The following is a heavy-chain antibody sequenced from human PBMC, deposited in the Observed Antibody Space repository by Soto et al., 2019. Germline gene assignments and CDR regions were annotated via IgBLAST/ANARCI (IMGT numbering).Heavy chain of an antibody. Sequence: QVQLVESGGGVVQPGRSLRLSCAASGFTVSSYGLHWVRQATGKGLEWLAFISYDGSDKFYADSVKGRFTISRDSSKNTLYLQMNSLRAEDTAVYYCARVLGGYPNFDFWVQGTLVTVSS. D-gene: IGHD3-22*01. CDR2: ISYDGSDK. V-gene: IGHV3-30-3*01. CDR1: GFTVSSYG. CDR3: ARVLGGYPNFDF. J-gene: IGHJ4*02.